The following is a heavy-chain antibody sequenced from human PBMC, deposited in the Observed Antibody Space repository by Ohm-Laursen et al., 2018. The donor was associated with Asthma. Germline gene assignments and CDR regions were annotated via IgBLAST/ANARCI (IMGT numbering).Heavy chain of an antibody. CDR3: ARDGSGVTGHNWFDP. Sequence: GASVKVSCKASGGTFSSYAITWVRQAPGQGLEWMGGIIPMFGTPNYAQKFQGRVTLTADESTSTAYMQLSSLRSDDTAVYYCARDGSGVTGHNWFDPWGQGTLVTVSS. CDR2: IIPMFGTP. CDR1: GGTFSSYA. V-gene: IGHV1-69*13. D-gene: IGHD3-9*01. J-gene: IGHJ5*02.